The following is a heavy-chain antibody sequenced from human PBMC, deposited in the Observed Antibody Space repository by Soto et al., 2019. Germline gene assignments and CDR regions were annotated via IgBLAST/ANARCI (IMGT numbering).Heavy chain of an antibody. Sequence: QVQLQESGPGLEKPSQTLSLTCSVSSGSISNNNYYWTWIRQHPGKDLEWLGYIYYSGSTFYNPSLESRLTISVDTSKNQFSLKLSSVTAADTAIYFCARVATSGMHFYFDSWGQGALVTVSS. V-gene: IGHV4-30-4*01. CDR3: ARVATSGMHFYFDS. CDR2: IYYSGST. CDR1: SGSISNNNYY. J-gene: IGHJ4*02.